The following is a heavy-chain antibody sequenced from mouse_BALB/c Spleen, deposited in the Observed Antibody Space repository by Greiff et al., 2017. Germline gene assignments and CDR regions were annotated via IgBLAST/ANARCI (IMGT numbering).Heavy chain of an antibody. J-gene: IGHJ2*01. CDR3: ARGPY. V-gene: IGHV1-69*02. CDR2: IDPSDSYT. Sequence: VQLQQPGAELVKPGASVKLSCKASGYTFTSYWMHWVKQRPGQGLEWIGEIDPSDSYTNYNQKFKGKATLTVDKSSSTAYMQLSSLTSEDSAVYYCARGPYWGQGTTLTVSS. CDR1: GYTFTSYW.